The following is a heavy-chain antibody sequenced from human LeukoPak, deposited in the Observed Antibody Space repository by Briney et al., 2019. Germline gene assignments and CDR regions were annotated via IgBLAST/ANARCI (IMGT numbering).Heavy chain of an antibody. CDR1: GGSISNYY. CDR3: AKSAAYYDILTGEMGYYFDY. D-gene: IGHD3-9*01. Sequence: ETLSLTCTVSGGSISNYYWTWIRQPPGKGLEWVSAISGSGGSTYYADSVKGRFTISRDNSKNTLYLQMNSLRAEDTAVYYCAKSAAYYDILTGEMGYYFDYWGQGTLVTVSS. J-gene: IGHJ4*02. CDR2: ISGSGGST. V-gene: IGHV3-23*01.